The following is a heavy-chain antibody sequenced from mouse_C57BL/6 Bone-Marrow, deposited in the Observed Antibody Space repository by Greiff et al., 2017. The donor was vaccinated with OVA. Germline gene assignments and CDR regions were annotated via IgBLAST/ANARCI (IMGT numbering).Heavy chain of an antibody. CDR3: TRNWAFAY. CDR1: GYTFTDYE. Sequence: VQVVESGAELVRPGASVTLSCKASGYTFTDYEMHWVKQTPVHGLEWIGAIDPETGGTAYNQKFKGKAILTADKSSSTAYMELRSLTSEDSAVYYCTRNWAFAYWGQGTLVTVSA. D-gene: IGHD4-1*01. J-gene: IGHJ3*01. CDR2: IDPETGGT. V-gene: IGHV1-15*01.